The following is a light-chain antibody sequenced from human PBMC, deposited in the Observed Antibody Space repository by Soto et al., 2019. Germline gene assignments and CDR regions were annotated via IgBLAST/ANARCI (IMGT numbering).Light chain of an antibody. V-gene: IGKV3-15*01. J-gene: IGKJ1*01. Sequence: EIRMTQFPATLSASPGGGATLSCRASQSVSGNLAWYQQKPGQAPRLLIYGATTRATGIPARFSGSGSGTDFTLTISSLQSEDFAVYYCQQYNNWPPWTFGQGTKVDIK. CDR2: GAT. CDR1: QSVSGN. CDR3: QQYNNWPPWT.